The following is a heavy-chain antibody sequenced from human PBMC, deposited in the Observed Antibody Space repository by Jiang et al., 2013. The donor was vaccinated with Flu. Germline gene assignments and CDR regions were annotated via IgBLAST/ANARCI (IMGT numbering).Heavy chain of an antibody. CDR2: ISRDSNYI. CDR1: GFTFRTYT. CDR3: AAERGSKTYVHYYGMDV. V-gene: IGHV3-21*01. Sequence: GGSLRLSCAASGFTFRTYTMNWVRQAPGKGLEWVASISRDSNYIYYGDSVRGRFTISRDNAKNSLYLQMDALGAEDTAVYYCAAERGSKTYVHYYGMDVWGQGTTVTVFS. D-gene: IGHD4-11*01. J-gene: IGHJ6*02.